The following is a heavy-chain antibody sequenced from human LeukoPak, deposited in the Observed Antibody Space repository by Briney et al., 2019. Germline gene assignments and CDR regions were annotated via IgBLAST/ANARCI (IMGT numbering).Heavy chain of an antibody. V-gene: IGHV7-4-1*02. J-gene: IGHJ6*03. CDR2: INTNTGNP. CDR3: ARVGDYGDYYYYYMDV. D-gene: IGHD4-17*01. Sequence: ASVKVSCKASGYTFTSYAMNWVRQAPGQGLEWMGWINTNTGNPTYAQGFTGRFVFSLDTSVSTAYLQISSLKAEDTAVYYCARVGDYGDYYYYYMDVWGKGTTVTVSS. CDR1: GYTFTSYA.